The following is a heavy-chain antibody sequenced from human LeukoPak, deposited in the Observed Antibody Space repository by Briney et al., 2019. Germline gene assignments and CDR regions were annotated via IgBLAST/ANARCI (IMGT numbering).Heavy chain of an antibody. J-gene: IGHJ4*02. Sequence: ASVKVSCKASGYTFTGYYMHWVRRAPGQGLEWMGWINPNSGGTNYAQKFQGRVTMTRDTSISTAYMELSRLRSDDTAVYYCARESDIVATLSDWGQGTLVTVSS. CDR1: GYTFTGYY. CDR2: INPNSGGT. V-gene: IGHV1-2*02. D-gene: IGHD5-12*01. CDR3: ARESDIVATLSD.